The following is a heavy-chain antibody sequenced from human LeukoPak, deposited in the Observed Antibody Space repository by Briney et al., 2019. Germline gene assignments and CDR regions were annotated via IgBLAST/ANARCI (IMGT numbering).Heavy chain of an antibody. CDR3: AKAYGDADAFDI. CDR1: GFTFDDYA. Sequence: GGSLRLSCAASGFTFDDYAMHWVRHAPGKGLEWVSGISWNSGSIGYADSVKGRFTISRDNAKNSLYLQMNSLRAEDTALYYCAKAYGDADAFDIWGQGTMVTVSS. V-gene: IGHV3-9*01. CDR2: ISWNSGSI. D-gene: IGHD4-17*01. J-gene: IGHJ3*02.